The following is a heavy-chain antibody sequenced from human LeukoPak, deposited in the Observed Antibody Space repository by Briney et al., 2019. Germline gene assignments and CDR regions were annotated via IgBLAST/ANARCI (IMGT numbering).Heavy chain of an antibody. Sequence: SETLSLTCTVSGGSISSYYWSWIRQPPGKGLEWIGYIYYSGSTNYNPSLKSRVTISVDTSKNQFSLKLSSVTAADTAVYYCARYLVEGAAFDIWGQGTMVTVSS. V-gene: IGHV4-59*12. CDR2: IYYSGST. J-gene: IGHJ3*02. D-gene: IGHD2-15*01. CDR1: GGSISSYY. CDR3: ARYLVEGAAFDI.